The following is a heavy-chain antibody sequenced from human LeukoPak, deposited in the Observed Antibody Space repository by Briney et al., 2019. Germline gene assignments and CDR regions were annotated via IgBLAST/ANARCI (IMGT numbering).Heavy chain of an antibody. V-gene: IGHV3-23*01. CDR2: ISGSGGST. CDR1: GFTFSSYA. J-gene: IGHJ4*02. D-gene: IGHD3-22*01. CDR3: AKTYFYDSSGYLDY. Sequence: GGSLRLSCAASGFTFSSYAMSWVRQAPGKGLEWVSAISGSGGSTYYADSVKGRFTISRDNSKNTLYLQMNSLRAEDTAVFYCAKTYFYDSSGYLDYWGQGTLVTVSS.